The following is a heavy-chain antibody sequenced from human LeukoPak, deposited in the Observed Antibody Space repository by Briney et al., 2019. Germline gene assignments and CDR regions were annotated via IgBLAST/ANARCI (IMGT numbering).Heavy chain of an antibody. CDR1: GYTFTGYY. J-gene: IGHJ6*03. CDR2: INPNSGGT. V-gene: IGHV1-2*02. D-gene: IGHD4-11*01. Sequence: GASVKVSCEASGYTFTGYYMHWVRQAPGQGLEWMGWINPNSGGTNYAQKFQGRVTMTRDTSISTAYMELSRLRSDDTAVYYCARDGQWRSNSFVHYYYYMDVWGKGATVTVSS. CDR3: ARDGQWRSNSFVHYYYYMDV.